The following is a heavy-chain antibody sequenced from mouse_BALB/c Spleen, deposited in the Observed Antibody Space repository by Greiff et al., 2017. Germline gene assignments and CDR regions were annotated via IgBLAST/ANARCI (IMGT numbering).Heavy chain of an antibody. CDR1: GFDFSRYW. CDR3: AREGRLGGVYYYAMEC. J-gene: IGHJ4*01. V-gene: IGHV4-1*02. CDR2: INPDSSTI. Sequence: EVKLMESGGGLVQPGGSLKLSCAASGFDFSRYWMSWVRQAPGKGLEWIGEINPDSSTINYTPSLKDKFIISRDNAKNTLYLQMSKVRSEDTALYCCAREGRLGGVYYYAMECRGEGTSDTVSA. D-gene: IGHD3-3*01.